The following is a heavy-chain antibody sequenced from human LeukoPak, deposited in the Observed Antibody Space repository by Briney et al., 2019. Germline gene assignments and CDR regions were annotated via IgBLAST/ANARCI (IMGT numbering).Heavy chain of an antibody. CDR3: AKGDTGVIRRYYLDS. CDR1: GFTFSNYG. V-gene: IGHV3-23*05. CDR2: TDTSGVIT. D-gene: IGHD5-18*01. Sequence: GGSLRLSCAASGFTFSNYGMNWVRQAPGKGLEWVSVTDTSGVITYYTDSVKGRFTISRDNSKNTLNLQMDTLRVEDTAVYYCAKGDTGVIRRYYLDSWGQGALVTVSS. J-gene: IGHJ4*02.